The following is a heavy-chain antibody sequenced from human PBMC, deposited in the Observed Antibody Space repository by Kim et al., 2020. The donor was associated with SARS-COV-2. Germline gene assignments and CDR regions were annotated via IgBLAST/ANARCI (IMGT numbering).Heavy chain of an antibody. CDR3: ARGVRGEGYNSP. J-gene: IGHJ5*02. CDR2: INHSGST. Sequence: SETLSLTCAVYGGSFNDFYWNWIRQSPGKGLEWIGEINHSGSTNYNPSLTSRLTISVDTPRNQFSLKLRSVTAADMAVYYCARGVRGEGYNSPWGQGTLVTVSS. V-gene: IGHV4-34*01. D-gene: IGHD1-1*01. CDR1: GGSFNDFY.